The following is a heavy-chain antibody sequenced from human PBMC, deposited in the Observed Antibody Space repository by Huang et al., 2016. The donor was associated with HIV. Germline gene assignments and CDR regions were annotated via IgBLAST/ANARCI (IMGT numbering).Heavy chain of an antibody. CDR2: SGSSRIYI. V-gene: IGHV3-21*06. CDR3: ARPQGDKVRGIIRSYYYYYGMDV. D-gene: IGHD3-10*01. J-gene: IGHJ6*02. CDR1: GFTFTTFA. Sequence: EVQLVESGGGLVKPGGSLRLSCVASGFTFTTFAMNWVRQAPGKGLEWVSASGSSRIYIYYADSVKGRFTISRDDAKNSLYLQMNSLRAEDTAVYYCARPQGDKVRGIIRSYYYYYGMDVWGRGTTVTVSS.